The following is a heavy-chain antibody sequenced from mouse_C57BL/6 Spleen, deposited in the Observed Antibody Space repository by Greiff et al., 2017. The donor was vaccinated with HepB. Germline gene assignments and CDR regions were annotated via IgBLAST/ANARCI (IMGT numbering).Heavy chain of an antibody. CDR1: GFTFSSYG. CDR2: ISSGGSYT. J-gene: IGHJ4*01. CDR3: ARHENFYDYDVGYAMDY. D-gene: IGHD2-4*01. Sequence: EVKVVESGGDLVKPGGSLKLSCAASGFTFSSYGMSWVRQTPDKRLEWVATISSGGSYTYYPDSVKGRFTISRDNAKNTLYLQMSSLKSEDTAMYYCARHENFYDYDVGYAMDYWGQGTSVTVSS. V-gene: IGHV5-6*01.